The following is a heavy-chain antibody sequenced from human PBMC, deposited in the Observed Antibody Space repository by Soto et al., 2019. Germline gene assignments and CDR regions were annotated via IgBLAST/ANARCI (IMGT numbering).Heavy chain of an antibody. Sequence: PGGSLRPSCAASGFSFSSYAMTWVRQTPGKGLEWVSTISSSGGTTYYADSVKGRFTISRDNSKNTLFLQMNSLRAEHTAIYYCAKRDDSRGSRGAPLDNWGPGTLVNVSS. CDR3: AKRDDSRGSRGAPLDN. D-gene: IGHD3-22*01. V-gene: IGHV3-23*01. CDR1: GFSFSSYA. CDR2: ISSSGGTT. J-gene: IGHJ4*01.